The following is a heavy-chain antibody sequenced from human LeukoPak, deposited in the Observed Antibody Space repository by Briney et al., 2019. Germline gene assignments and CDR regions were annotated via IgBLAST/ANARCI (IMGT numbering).Heavy chain of an antibody. CDR2: ISGSGGST. V-gene: IGHV3-23*01. CDR3: AKVHYYDSSGPMGY. D-gene: IGHD3-22*01. Sequence: GASPRLSCAASGFTFSSYAMSWVRQAPGKGLEWVSAISGSGGSTYYADSVKGRFTISRDNSKNTLYLQMNSLRAEDTAVYYCAKVHYYDSSGPMGYWGQGTLVTVSS. CDR1: GFTFSSYA. J-gene: IGHJ4*02.